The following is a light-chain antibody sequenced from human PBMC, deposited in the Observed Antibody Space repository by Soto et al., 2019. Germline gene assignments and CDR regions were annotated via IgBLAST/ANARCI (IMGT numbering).Light chain of an antibody. CDR1: SSDVGAYNS. CDR2: DVS. Sequence: QSALTQPASVSGSPGQSITISCTGTSSDVGAYNSVSWYQQHPGKAPKLMIYDVSHRPSGVSDRFSGSKSGNTAALTISGLQAEDEADYYCSSHTSNRLLVFGRGTKLTVL. J-gene: IGLJ2*01. CDR3: SSHTSNRLLV. V-gene: IGLV2-14*01.